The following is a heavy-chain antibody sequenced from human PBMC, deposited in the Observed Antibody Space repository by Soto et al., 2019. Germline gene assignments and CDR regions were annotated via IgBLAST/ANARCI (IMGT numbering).Heavy chain of an antibody. V-gene: IGHV4-59*01. J-gene: IGHJ4*02. Sequence: SETLSLTCTVSAASFSKYYWSWIRQPPGKGLEWIGYIYFNGNTNYNPSLKRRVTISIDTSKKQISLNLTSVTDADTAAYYCASVTFGGVVLAHWGQGTLVTVSS. CDR3: ASVTFGGVVLAH. CDR2: IYFNGNT. D-gene: IGHD3-16*01. CDR1: AASFSKYY.